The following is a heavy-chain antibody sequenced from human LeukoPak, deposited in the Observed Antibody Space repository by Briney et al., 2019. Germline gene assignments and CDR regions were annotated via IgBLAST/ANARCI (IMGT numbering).Heavy chain of an antibody. CDR2: IYYSGST. J-gene: IGHJ4*02. CDR3: ARLPTATLMFDY. Sequence: SETLCLTRTVSGGSISSSSYYWGWIRQPPGKGLEWIGNIYYSGSTYCNPSLKGRVTISVDTSKNQFSLKLSSVTAADTAVFYCARLPTATLMFDYWGQGTLVTVSS. D-gene: IGHD5-18*01. V-gene: IGHV4-39*01. CDR1: GGSISSSSYY.